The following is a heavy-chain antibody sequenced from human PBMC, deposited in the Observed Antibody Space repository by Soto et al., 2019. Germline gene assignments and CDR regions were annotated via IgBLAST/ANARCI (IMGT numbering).Heavy chain of an antibody. Sequence: SETLSLTCTVSGGSVSSGSYYWSWIRQPPGKGLEWIGYIYYSGNTYYNPSLESRVTMSADTSKNQFSLKLSSVTAADTAVYFCVRGGSCTNGVCSVFDYWGQGTLVTVSS. J-gene: IGHJ4*02. CDR2: IYYSGNT. V-gene: IGHV4-61*01. CDR3: VRGGSCTNGVCSVFDY. D-gene: IGHD2-8*01. CDR1: GGSVSSGSYY.